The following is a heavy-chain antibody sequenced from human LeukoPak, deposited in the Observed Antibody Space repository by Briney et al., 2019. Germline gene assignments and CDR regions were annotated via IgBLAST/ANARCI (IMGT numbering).Heavy chain of an antibody. CDR3: ARGSTGYFEWLLMGLDY. J-gene: IGHJ4*01. CDR1: GGSITSHSFY. D-gene: IGHD3-9*01. Sequence: ASETLSLTCSVSGGSITSHSFYWGWIRQSPGKGLELVGGVSYSGNTYYNPTLKSRVTMSVDTSKNQFSLRLNSVTAADTAIYFCARGSTGYFEWLLMGLDYWGHGAPVTVSS. V-gene: IGHV4-39*07. CDR2: VSYSGNT.